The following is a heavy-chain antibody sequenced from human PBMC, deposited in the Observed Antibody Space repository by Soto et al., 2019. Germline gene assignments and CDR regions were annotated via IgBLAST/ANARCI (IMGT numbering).Heavy chain of an antibody. Sequence: EVQLVESGGGLVQPGRSLRLSCAASGFTFDDYAMHWVRQAPGKGLEWVSGISWNSGSIGYADSVKGRFTISRDNAKNSLYLQMNSLRAEDTALYYCAKEVIEVEVAKIQTYYYYYMDVWGKGTTVTVSS. CDR3: AKEVIEVEVAKIQTYYYYYMDV. D-gene: IGHD5-12*01. CDR2: ISWNSGSI. J-gene: IGHJ6*03. CDR1: GFTFDDYA. V-gene: IGHV3-9*01.